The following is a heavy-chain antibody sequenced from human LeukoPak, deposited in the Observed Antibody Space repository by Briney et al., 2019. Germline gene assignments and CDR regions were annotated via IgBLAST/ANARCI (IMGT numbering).Heavy chain of an antibody. D-gene: IGHD6-19*01. V-gene: IGHV3-30-3*01. CDR1: GFTFSSYA. J-gene: IGHJ4*02. Sequence: GGSLRLSCAASGFTFSSYAMHWVRQAPGKGLEWVAVISYDGSNKYYADSVKGRFTISRDNSKSTLYLQMNSLRAEDTAVYYCARAPGYSSGWSPFSFDYWGQGTLVTVSS. CDR2: ISYDGSNK. CDR3: ARAPGYSSGWSPFSFDY.